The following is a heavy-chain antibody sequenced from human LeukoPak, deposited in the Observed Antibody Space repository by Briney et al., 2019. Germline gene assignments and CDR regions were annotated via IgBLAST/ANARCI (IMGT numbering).Heavy chain of an antibody. J-gene: IGHJ5*02. D-gene: IGHD3-3*01. Sequence: ASVKVSCKASGYTSTSYDINWVRHATGQGLEWMGWMNPNSGNTGDAQKFQGRVTMTRNTSISTAYMELGSLRSEDTAVYYCARGRPFSYYDFWSDQYNWFDPWGQGTLVPASS. CDR2: MNPNSGNT. CDR3: ARGRPFSYYDFWSDQYNWFDP. CDR1: GYTSTSYD. V-gene: IGHV1-8*01.